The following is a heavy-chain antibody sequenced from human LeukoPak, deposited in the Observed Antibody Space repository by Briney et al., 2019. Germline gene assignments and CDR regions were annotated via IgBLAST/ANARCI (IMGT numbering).Heavy chain of an antibody. CDR2: ISYDGSIK. J-gene: IGHJ4*02. Sequence: GGSRRLSCAASGFTFSTYAMHWVRQAPGRGLERVTVISYDGSIKYYADSVKGRFTISRDDSKNTVYLQMHSLRDEDTAVYYCAKGGEMATIEESDYWGQGTLVTVSS. D-gene: IGHD5-24*01. CDR1: GFTFSTYA. V-gene: IGHV3-30*18. CDR3: AKGGEMATIEESDY.